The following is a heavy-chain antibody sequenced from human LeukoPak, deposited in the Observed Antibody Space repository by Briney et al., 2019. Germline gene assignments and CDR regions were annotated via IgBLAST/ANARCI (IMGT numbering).Heavy chain of an antibody. J-gene: IGHJ4*02. V-gene: IGHV3-30*04. CDR3: ASAAIAVADY. D-gene: IGHD6-19*01. CDR2: ISYDGSNK. CDR1: GFTFSSYA. Sequence: PGRSLRLSCAASGFTFSSYAMHWVRQAPGKGLEWVAVISYDGSNKYYADSVKGRFTISRDNSKNTPYLQMNSLRAEDTAVYYCASAAIAVADYWGQGTLVTVSS.